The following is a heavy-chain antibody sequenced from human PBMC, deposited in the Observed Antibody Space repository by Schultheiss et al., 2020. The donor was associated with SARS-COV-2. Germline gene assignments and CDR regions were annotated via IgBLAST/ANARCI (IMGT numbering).Heavy chain of an antibody. CDR1: GFTFSSYS. J-gene: IGHJ3*02. V-gene: IGHV3-53*01. D-gene: IGHD1-26*01. CDR3: AKRPHSGSYAFDI. Sequence: GESLKISCAASGFTFSSYSMNWVSQAPGKGLEWVSVIYSGGSTYYADSVKGRFTISRDNSKNTLYLQMNSLRAEDTAVYYCAKRPHSGSYAFDIWGQGTMVTVSS. CDR2: IYSGGST.